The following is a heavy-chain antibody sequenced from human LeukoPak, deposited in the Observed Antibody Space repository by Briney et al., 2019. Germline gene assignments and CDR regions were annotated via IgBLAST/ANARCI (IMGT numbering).Heavy chain of an antibody. Sequence: GASVKVSCKASGYTLTSYYIHWVRQAPAQGLEWLGIISPRDGTTSYAQNFQGRFTLTRDTSTSTVYMELSSLRAEDTAVYYCVWVDEPFGWFDPWGQGTLVTVSS. CDR1: GYTLTSYY. D-gene: IGHD3-16*01. V-gene: IGHV1-46*01. CDR3: VWVDEPFGWFDP. CDR2: ISPRDGTT. J-gene: IGHJ5*02.